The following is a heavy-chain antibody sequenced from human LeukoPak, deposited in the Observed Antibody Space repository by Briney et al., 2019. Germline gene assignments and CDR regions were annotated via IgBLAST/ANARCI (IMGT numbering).Heavy chain of an antibody. Sequence: GESLKISCQGFGYSFSSYWIGWVRQTPGKGLEWMAVIYPADSRTRYNPSFEGQVTISADKSISTAYLQWSRLKASDTAIYYCACREFSSPRSDPWGQGTLVTVSS. CDR2: IYPADSRT. V-gene: IGHV5-51*01. CDR3: ACREFSSPRSDP. CDR1: GYSFSSYW. J-gene: IGHJ5*02. D-gene: IGHD2/OR15-2a*01.